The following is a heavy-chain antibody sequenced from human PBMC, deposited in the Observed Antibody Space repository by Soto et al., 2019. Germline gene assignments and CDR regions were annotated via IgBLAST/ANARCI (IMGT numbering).Heavy chain of an antibody. CDR3: ARDDVLCDGGRCYGVPLDV. V-gene: IGHV3-66*01. CDR2: IQSGGPT. CDR1: GFTVSSKY. J-gene: IGHJ6*03. Sequence: EVHLVESGGGLVQPGGSLRLSCAASGFTVSSKYMSWVRLAPGKGLEWVSLIQSGGPTYYADSVKGRFTISRDTSENPLQLQMDSLRAEDTAVYYCARDDVLCDGGRCYGVPLDVCGKGTTVTVSS. D-gene: IGHD2-15*01.